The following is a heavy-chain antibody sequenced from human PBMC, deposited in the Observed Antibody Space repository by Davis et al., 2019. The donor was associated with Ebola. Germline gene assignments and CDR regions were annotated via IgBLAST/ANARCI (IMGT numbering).Heavy chain of an antibody. V-gene: IGHV4-59*08. CDR2: IYYSGST. Sequence: PSETLSLTCTVSGSPISSYYWRWIRQPPGKGLEWIGYIYYSGSTNYNPSLKSRVTISVDTSKNQFSLKLSSVTAADTAVYYCARHGSTAPGDYFDYWGQGTLVTVSS. CDR3: ARHGSTAPGDYFDY. J-gene: IGHJ4*02. D-gene: IGHD4-17*01. CDR1: GSPISSYY.